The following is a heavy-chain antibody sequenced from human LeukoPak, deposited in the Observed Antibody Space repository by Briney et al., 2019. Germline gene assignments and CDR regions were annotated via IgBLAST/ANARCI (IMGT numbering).Heavy chain of an antibody. V-gene: IGHV3-21*01. CDR1: GFTFSSYG. D-gene: IGHD2-15*01. CDR3: ARATVVPATDWYFDL. CDR2: ISSTGNYI. Sequence: GGSLRLSCAASGFTFSSYGMHWVRQAPGKGLEWVSSISSTGNYIYFADSLEGRFTISRDNAKNSLYLQMNSLRAEDTAVYYCARATVVPATDWYFDLWGRGALVTVSS. J-gene: IGHJ2*01.